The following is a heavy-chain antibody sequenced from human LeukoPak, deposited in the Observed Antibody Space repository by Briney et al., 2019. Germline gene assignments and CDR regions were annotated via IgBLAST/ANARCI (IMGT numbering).Heavy chain of an antibody. D-gene: IGHD3-10*01. CDR3: ARETPYGSGSYPFDY. CDR1: GGSISSYY. Sequence: SETLSLTCTVSGGSISSYYWNWIRQPPGKGLEWIGYIYNSGSTNNNPSLKSRVTISVDTSKKQFSLKLSSVTAADTAVYYCARETPYGSGSYPFDYWGQGILVTVSS. J-gene: IGHJ4*02. CDR2: IYNSGST. V-gene: IGHV4-59*01.